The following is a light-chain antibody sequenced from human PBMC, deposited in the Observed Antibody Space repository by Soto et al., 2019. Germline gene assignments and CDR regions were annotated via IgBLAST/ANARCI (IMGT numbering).Light chain of an antibody. J-gene: IGKJ4*01. CDR1: QSVRSSF. CDR3: QQHSNCPS. CDR2: GPS. V-gene: IGKV3-20*01. Sequence: EIVLTPSPGTLSLSPXKRATLSCRASQSVRSSFFAWYQQKPGQAPRLLIYGPSSRATGIPDRFSGSGSGTDFTLTISSLVPEDFAVYYCQQHSNCPSFGGGTKVDIK.